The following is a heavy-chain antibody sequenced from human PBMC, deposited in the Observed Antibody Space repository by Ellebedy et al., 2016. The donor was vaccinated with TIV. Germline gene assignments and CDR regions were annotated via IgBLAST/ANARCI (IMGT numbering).Heavy chain of an antibody. Sequence: GGSLRLXXAASGFAVSSNYMTWVRRDPGKGLEWISLIHSAGSTYYADSVKGRFTISRHSSNNTLFLQMSVLSSEDTAIYYCARVSRTGDDYSGGFDPWGQGTLVTVSS. V-gene: IGHV3-53*04. CDR3: ARVSRTGDDYSGGFDP. CDR1: GFAVSSNY. D-gene: IGHD4-23*01. CDR2: IHSAGST. J-gene: IGHJ5*02.